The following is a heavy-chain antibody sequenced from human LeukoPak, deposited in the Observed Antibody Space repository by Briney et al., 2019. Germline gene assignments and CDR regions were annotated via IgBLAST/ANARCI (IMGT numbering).Heavy chain of an antibody. J-gene: IGHJ4*02. CDR1: GGTFSSYA. CDR2: IIPIFGTA. D-gene: IGHD6-6*01. CDR3: AKWKYSNSGIDDY. Sequence: SVKVSCKASGGTFSSYAISWVRQAPGQGLEWMGGIIPIFGTANYAQKFQGRVTITADESTSTAYMELSSLRSEDTAVYYCAKWKYSNSGIDDYWGQGTLVTVSS. V-gene: IGHV1-69*13.